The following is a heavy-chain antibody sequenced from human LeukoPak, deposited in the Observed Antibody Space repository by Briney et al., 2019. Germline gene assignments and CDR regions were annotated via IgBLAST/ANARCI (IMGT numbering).Heavy chain of an antibody. J-gene: IGHJ4*02. D-gene: IGHD3-3*01. CDR2: IYHSGST. CDR1: GGSISSGGYS. Sequence: SQTLSLTCAVSGGSISSGGYSWSWIRQPPGKGLEWIGYIYHSGSTYYNPSLKSRVTISVDLSENHISLRLTSVTAADTAVYYCAREGGFYRPLDYSGQGTLVTVSS. CDR3: AREGGFYRPLDY. V-gene: IGHV4-30-2*01.